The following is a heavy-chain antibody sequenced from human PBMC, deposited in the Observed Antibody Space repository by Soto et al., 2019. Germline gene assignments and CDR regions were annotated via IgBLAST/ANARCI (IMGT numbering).Heavy chain of an antibody. CDR3: AGYPGEVATTDFDY. D-gene: IGHD5-12*01. J-gene: IGHJ4*02. CDR1: GGSISSSSYY. V-gene: IGHV4-39*01. CDR2: IYYSGST. Sequence: PSETLSLTCTVSGGSISSSSYYWGWIRQPPGKGLEWIGSIYYSGSTYYNPSLKSRVTISVDVSKNQFSLKLSSVSAADTAVYYCAGYPGEVATTDFDYWGQGTLVT.